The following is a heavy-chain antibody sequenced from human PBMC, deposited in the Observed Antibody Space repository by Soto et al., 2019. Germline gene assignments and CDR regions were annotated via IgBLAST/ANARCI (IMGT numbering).Heavy chain of an antibody. V-gene: IGHV3-48*01. CDR3: ARDYGGDSNWYYFDY. CDR2: ISSSSSTI. D-gene: IGHD2-21*02. Sequence: GGSLRLSCAASGFTFSSYSMNWVRQAPGKGLEWVSYISSSSSTIYYADSVKGRFTISRDNAKNSLYLQMNSLRAEDTAVYYCARDYGGDSNWYYFDYWGQGTLVTVSS. J-gene: IGHJ4*02. CDR1: GFTFSSYS.